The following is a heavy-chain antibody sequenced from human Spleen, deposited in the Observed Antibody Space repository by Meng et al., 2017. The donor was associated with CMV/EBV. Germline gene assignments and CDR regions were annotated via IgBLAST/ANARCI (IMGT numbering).Heavy chain of an antibody. V-gene: IGHV3-30*03. D-gene: IGHD3-22*01. Sequence: LSLTCAASGFMFSNFGMHWVRQAPGKGLEWVALISYDGSNKHYGDSVKGRFTISGDNSRNMLYVQMNSVRPEDTAVYYCARHHYYDSSGYIDHWGQGTLVTVSS. CDR3: ARHHYYDSSGYIDH. CDR2: ISYDGSNK. J-gene: IGHJ5*02. CDR1: GFMFSNFG.